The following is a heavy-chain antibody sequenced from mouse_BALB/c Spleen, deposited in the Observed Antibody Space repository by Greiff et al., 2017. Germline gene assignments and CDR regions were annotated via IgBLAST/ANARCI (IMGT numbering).Heavy chain of an antibody. Sequence: EVQLVESGGGLVKPGGSLKLSCAASGFTFSSYAMSWVRQTPEKRLEWVASISSGGSTYYPDSMKGRFTISIDNARNILYLKMSSLRSEDTAMYYCARGLLRCTAPMDYWGQGTSVTVSS. V-gene: IGHV5-6-5*01. J-gene: IGHJ4*01. CDR1: GFTFSSYA. CDR2: ISSGGST. D-gene: IGHD1-1*01. CDR3: ARGLLRCTAPMDY.